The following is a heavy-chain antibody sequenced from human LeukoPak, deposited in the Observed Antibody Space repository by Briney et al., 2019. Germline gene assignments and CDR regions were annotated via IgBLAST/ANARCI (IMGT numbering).Heavy chain of an antibody. J-gene: IGHJ4*02. CDR1: GFTFSSYE. Sequence: GGSPRLSCAASGFTFSSYEMNWVRQAPGKGLEWVSYISSSGSIIYYADSVKGRFTISRDNAKNSLYLQMNSLRAEDTAVYYCARAVLGYCSGGSCDFDYWGQGTLVTVSS. V-gene: IGHV3-48*03. CDR2: ISSSGSII. D-gene: IGHD2-15*01. CDR3: ARAVLGYCSGGSCDFDY.